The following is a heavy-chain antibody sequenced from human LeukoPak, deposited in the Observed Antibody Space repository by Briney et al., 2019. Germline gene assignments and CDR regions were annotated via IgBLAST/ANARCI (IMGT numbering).Heavy chain of an antibody. CDR3: ARGDDYGGAWYYFDY. Sequence: GSLSLSFAASGFTVSSNYMSWVRQAPGKGLEWVSIIYSGGNTYYADSVKGRFTISRDNSKNTLYLQMNSLRAEDTAVYYCARGDDYGGAWYYFDYGGQGTLVTVSS. J-gene: IGHJ4*02. CDR2: IYSGGNT. D-gene: IGHD4/OR15-4a*01. V-gene: IGHV3-53*01. CDR1: GFTVSSNY.